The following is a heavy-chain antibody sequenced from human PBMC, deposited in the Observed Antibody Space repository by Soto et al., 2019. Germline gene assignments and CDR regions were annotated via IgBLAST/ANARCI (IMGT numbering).Heavy chain of an antibody. Sequence: QVQLVQSGAEVKKPGASVKVSCKASGYTFTSYYMHWVRQAPGQGLEWMGIINPSGGSTSYAQKFQGRVTMTRDTSTSTVYMELSSLRSEDTAVYYWARNGSTIIGNYYYYYGMDVWGQGTTVTVSS. CDR1: GYTFTSYY. CDR3: ARNGSTIIGNYYYYYGMDV. CDR2: INPSGGST. D-gene: IGHD2-2*01. V-gene: IGHV1-46*01. J-gene: IGHJ6*02.